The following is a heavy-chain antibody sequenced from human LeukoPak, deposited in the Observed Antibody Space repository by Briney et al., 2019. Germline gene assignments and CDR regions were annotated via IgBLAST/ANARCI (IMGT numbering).Heavy chain of an antibody. CDR2: IKQDGSEK. V-gene: IGHV3-7*01. Sequence: PGGSLRLSCAASGFTFSSYWMSWVRQAPGKGLEWVANIKQDGSEKYYVDSVKGRFTISRDNAKNSLYLQMNSLRAEDTAVYYCATLGYGDYPYYYYYGMDVWGQGTTVTVSS. CDR1: GFTFSSYW. CDR3: ATLGYGDYPYYYYYGMDV. J-gene: IGHJ6*02. D-gene: IGHD4-17*01.